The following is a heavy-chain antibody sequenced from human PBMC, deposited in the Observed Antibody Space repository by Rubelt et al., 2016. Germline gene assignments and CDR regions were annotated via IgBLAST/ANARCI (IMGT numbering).Heavy chain of an antibody. J-gene: IGHJ4*02. D-gene: IGHD6-13*01. CDR1: GGSFSGYY. CDR3: AIHGSGAAAGY. Sequence: QVQLQQWGAGLLKPSETLSLTCAVYGGSFSGYYWSWIRQPPGKGLAWIGEINHSGSTNYNPSLKGRVTISGDTCKNQCSLKVSAVTAADTAVYYCAIHGSGAAAGYWGQGTLVTVSS. V-gene: IGHV4-34*01. CDR2: INHSGST.